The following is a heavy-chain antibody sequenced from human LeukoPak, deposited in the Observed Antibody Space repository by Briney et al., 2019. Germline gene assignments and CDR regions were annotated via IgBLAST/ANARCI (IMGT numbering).Heavy chain of an antibody. V-gene: IGHV4-39*01. CDR3: ARQPPWFGELWDAFDI. CDR2: IYYSGST. CDR1: GGSISSSSYY. D-gene: IGHD3-10*01. Sequence: SETLSLTCTVSGGSISSSSYYWGWIRQPPGKGLEWIGSIYYSGSTYYNPSLKSRVTISVDTSKNQFSLKLSSVTAADTAVYYCARQPPWFGELWDAFDIWGQGTMVTVSS. J-gene: IGHJ3*02.